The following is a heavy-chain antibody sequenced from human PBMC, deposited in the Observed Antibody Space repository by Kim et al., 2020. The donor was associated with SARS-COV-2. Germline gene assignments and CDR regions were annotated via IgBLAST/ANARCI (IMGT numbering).Heavy chain of an antibody. J-gene: IGHJ5*02. CDR3: ARSPPPGYYYRS. Sequence: YYADSVKGRFTISRDNSKNTLYLQMNSLRAEDTAVYYCARSPPPGYYYRSWGQGTLVTVSS. D-gene: IGHD3-22*01. V-gene: IGHV3-30*01.